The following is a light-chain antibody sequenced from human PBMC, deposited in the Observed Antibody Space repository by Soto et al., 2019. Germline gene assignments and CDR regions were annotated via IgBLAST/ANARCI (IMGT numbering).Light chain of an antibody. CDR1: QSISTW. CDR3: QHYNSYSEA. J-gene: IGKJ1*01. CDR2: KAS. V-gene: IGKV1-5*03. Sequence: DIQMTQSPSTLSASVGDRVTITCRASQSISTWLAWYQQKPGKAPKLLIYKASTLKSGVPSRFSGSGSGTEFTLTISSPQPHAFATYYCQHYNSYSEAFGKGTKV.